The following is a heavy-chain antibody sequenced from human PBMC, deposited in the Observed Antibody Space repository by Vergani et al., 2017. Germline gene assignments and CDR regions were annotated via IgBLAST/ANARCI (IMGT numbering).Heavy chain of an antibody. V-gene: IGHV3-30*18. D-gene: IGHD5-18*01. J-gene: IGHJ6*03. CDR1: GFTFSSYS. CDR2: ISYDGSNK. Sequence: VQLVESGGGLVKPGGSLGLSCAASGFTFSSYSMNWVRQAPGKGLEWVAVISYDGSNKYYADSVKGRFTISRDNSKNTLYLQMNSLRAEDTAVYYCAKDGVDTDYYMDVWGKGTTVTVSS. CDR3: AKDGVDTDYYMDV.